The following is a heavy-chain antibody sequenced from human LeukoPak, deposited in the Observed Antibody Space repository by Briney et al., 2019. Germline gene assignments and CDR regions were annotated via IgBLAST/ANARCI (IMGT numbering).Heavy chain of an antibody. Sequence: GGPLRLSCAAPGFTFSSYGMHWVRRAPGKGREGVAFIRYDGSNKYYADSVKGRFTISRDNSKNTLYLQMNGLRAEDTAVYYCAKDISSSWYGDYFDYWGQGTLVTVSS. CDR3: AKDISSSWYGDYFDY. D-gene: IGHD6-13*01. CDR1: GFTFSSYG. J-gene: IGHJ4*02. V-gene: IGHV3-30*02. CDR2: IRYDGSNK.